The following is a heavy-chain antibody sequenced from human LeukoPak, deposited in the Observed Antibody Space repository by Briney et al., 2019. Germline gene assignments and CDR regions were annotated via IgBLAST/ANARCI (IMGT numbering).Heavy chain of an antibody. CDR1: AFTLGAYA. V-gene: IGHV3-49*04. J-gene: IGHJ4*02. CDR3: ARDQYAGYDPYYFDY. CDR2: IRSRTYGGTT. Sequence: GGSLRLSCTASAFTLGAYAMTWVRQAPGKGLEWVSFIRSRTYGGTTEYAASVKGRFTISRDDSKSIAYLQMNSLKTEDTAVYYCARDQYAGYDPYYFDYWGQGTLVTVSS. D-gene: IGHD2-2*01.